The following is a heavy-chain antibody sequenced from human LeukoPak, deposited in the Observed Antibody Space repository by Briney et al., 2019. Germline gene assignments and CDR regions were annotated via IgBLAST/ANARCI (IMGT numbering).Heavy chain of an antibody. CDR2: IYYSGST. V-gene: IGHV4-31*03. CDR3: ARESGLTAGSDAFDI. J-gene: IGHJ3*02. D-gene: IGHD5-18*01. Sequence: SQTLSLTCTVSGGSISSGGYYWSWIRQHPGKGLKWIGYIYYSGSTYYNPSLKSRVTISVDTSKNQFSLKLSSVTAADTAVYYCARESGLTAGSDAFDIWGQGTMVTVSS. CDR1: GGSISSGGYY.